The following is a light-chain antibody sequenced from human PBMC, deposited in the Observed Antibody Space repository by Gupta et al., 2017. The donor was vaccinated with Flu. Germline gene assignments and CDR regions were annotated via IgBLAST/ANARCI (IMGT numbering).Light chain of an antibody. CDR1: SSDVGGYDY. CDR2: DVN. Sequence: VTISCTGTSSDVGGYDYVSWYQHHPGKAPKLIIYDVNKRPSGVPDRFSGSKSGNTASLTISGLQAEDEADYYCSSYAGTYTRYVFGTGTEITVL. J-gene: IGLJ1*01. V-gene: IGLV2-11*01. CDR3: SSYAGTYTRYV.